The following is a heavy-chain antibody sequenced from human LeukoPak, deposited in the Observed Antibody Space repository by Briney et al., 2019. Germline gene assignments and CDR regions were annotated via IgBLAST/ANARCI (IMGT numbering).Heavy chain of an antibody. V-gene: IGHV4-38-2*02. J-gene: IGHJ4*02. D-gene: IGHD5-18*01. CDR2: IYHSGST. CDR1: GYSISSGYY. Sequence: SETLSLTCTVSGYSISSGYYWGWIRQPPGKGLEWIGSIYHSGSTYYNPSLKSRVTISVDTSKNQFSLKLSSVTAADTAVYYCARASLKYSYGPIFDYWGQGTLVTVSS. CDR3: ARASLKYSYGPIFDY.